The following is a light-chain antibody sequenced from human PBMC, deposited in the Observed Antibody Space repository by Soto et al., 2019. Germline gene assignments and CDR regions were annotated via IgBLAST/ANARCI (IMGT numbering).Light chain of an antibody. CDR3: TSYTSSSPCV. V-gene: IGLV2-14*01. CDR1: SSDVGGYKY. CDR2: EVS. Sequence: QSVLAQPASVSGSPGQSITISCTGTSSDVGGYKYVSWYQQYPGKAPKLMMYEVSNRPSGVSNRFSGSKSGNTASPTISGLQAEDEADYYCTSYTSSSPCVFGTGTKVTVL. J-gene: IGLJ1*01.